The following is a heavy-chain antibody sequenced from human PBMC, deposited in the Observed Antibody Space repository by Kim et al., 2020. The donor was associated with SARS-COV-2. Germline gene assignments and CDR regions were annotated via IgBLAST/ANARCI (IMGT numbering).Heavy chain of an antibody. Sequence: TNHNPPLQGRVTISVDTSKNQFSLKLSSVTAADTAVYYCARGGGAKGIDYWDQGTLVTVSS. J-gene: IGHJ4*02. CDR2: T. D-gene: IGHD3-16*01. CDR3: ARGGGAKGIDY. V-gene: IGHV4-59*09.